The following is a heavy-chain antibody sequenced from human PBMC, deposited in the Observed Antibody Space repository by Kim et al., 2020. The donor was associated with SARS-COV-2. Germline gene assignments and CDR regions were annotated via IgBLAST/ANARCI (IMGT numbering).Heavy chain of an antibody. J-gene: IGHJ4*02. CDR1: GFTFSYHG. CDR3: ARDRNIGSSYFDY. CDR2: IWFDGSNK. V-gene: IGHV3-33*01. D-gene: IGHD1-1*01. Sequence: GGSLRLSCAASGFTFSYHGMNWVRQAPGKGLEWVAVIWFDGSNKFYADSVKGRFTISRDNSKNTLYLQMNSLRAEDTAVYYCARDRNIGSSYFDYWGQGNLVTV.